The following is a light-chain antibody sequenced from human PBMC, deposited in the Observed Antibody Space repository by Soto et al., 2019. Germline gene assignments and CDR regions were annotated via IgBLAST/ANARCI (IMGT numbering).Light chain of an antibody. Sequence: EIGMSLSPATLSLSPGERATLSCRASQSVSSNLAWYQQKPGQAPRLLIYGASTRATGIPARFSGSGSGTEFTLTISSLQSEDFAVYYCQQYYNWPLTFGGGTKVDIK. CDR3: QQYYNWPLT. J-gene: IGKJ4*01. CDR2: GAS. V-gene: IGKV3-15*01. CDR1: QSVSSN.